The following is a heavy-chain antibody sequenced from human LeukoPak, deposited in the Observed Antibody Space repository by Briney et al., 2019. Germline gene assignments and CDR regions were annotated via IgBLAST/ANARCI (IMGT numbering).Heavy chain of an antibody. CDR1: GVSISSNS. Sequence: PLQTPSPTSTVAGVSISSNSWGSIRQPPRQGLESNGLEWIGYIHANGDTNYNPSLNRRVTMSLDSSRRHLSLNLSSLTAADTAVYFCAGYDHSNYLAYWGQGILVTVSS. J-gene: IGHJ4*02. CDR2: IHANGDT. V-gene: IGHV4-4*08. D-gene: IGHD4-11*01. CDR3: AGYDHSNYLAY.